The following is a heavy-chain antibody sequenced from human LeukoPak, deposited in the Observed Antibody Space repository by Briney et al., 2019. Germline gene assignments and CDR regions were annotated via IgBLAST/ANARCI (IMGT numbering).Heavy chain of an antibody. CDR2: ISAYNGNT. Sequence: ASVKVSCKASGYTFSSYGISWVRQAPGQGLEWMGWISAYNGNTNYAQKLQGRVTMTTDTSTSTAYMELRSLRSDDTAIYCCARDLAGGARLDYWGQGTLVTVSS. J-gene: IGHJ4*02. CDR1: GYTFSSYG. CDR3: ARDLAGGARLDY. V-gene: IGHV1-18*01. D-gene: IGHD4-23*01.